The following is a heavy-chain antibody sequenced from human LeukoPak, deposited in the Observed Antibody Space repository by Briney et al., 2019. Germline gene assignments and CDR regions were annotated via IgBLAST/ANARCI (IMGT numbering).Heavy chain of an antibody. CDR3: ASNDFWSGFDY. V-gene: IGHV4-30-4*01. Sequence: PSETLSLTCTVSGGSISSGNYYWSWIRQPPGKGLEWIGYIYYSGSTYYNPSLKSRVTISVDTSKNQFSLKLSSVTAADTAVYYCASNDFWSGFDYWGQGTLVTVSS. J-gene: IGHJ4*02. CDR2: IYYSGST. D-gene: IGHD3-3*01. CDR1: GGSISSGNYY.